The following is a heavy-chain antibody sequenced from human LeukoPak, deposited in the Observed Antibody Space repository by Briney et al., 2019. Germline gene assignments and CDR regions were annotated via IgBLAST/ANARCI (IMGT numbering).Heavy chain of an antibody. CDR3: ASHSSSWYGFDY. J-gene: IGHJ4*02. CDR1: GFTVSSNH. Sequence: PGGSLRLSCAASGFTVSSNHMSWVRQAPGKGLEWVSVIYSSGSTYYADSVKGRFTISRDNSKNTLYLQMNSLRAEDTAVYYCASHSSSWYGFDYWGQGTLVTVSS. D-gene: IGHD6-13*01. V-gene: IGHV3-53*01. CDR2: IYSSGST.